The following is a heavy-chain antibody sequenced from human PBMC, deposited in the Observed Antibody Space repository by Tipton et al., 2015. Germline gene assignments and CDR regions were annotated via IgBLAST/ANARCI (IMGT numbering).Heavy chain of an antibody. J-gene: IGHJ4*02. CDR3: ARGSSGWPTLVF. CDR2: INHSGST. Sequence: TLSLTCDVVGESFSGFYWTWIRQPPGKGLEWIGEINHSGSTNYNPSLKSRVTMSGDTSKNQFSLKLTSVTAADTAVYYCARGSSGWPTLVFWGQGTLVTVSA. CDR1: GESFSGFY. V-gene: IGHV4-34*01. D-gene: IGHD6-19*01.